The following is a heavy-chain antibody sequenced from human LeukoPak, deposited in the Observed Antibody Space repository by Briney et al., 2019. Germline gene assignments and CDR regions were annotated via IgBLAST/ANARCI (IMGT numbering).Heavy chain of an antibody. D-gene: IGHD6-13*01. Sequence: PSETLPLTCAVSGASISSGSYSWSWIRQPPGKGLEWIGYISHSGNTYYNPSLKSRVTISVDKSKNQFSLKLTSVTAADTAVYYCARYSSTWPYWYFDLWGRGTLVTVSS. CDR1: GASISSGSYS. J-gene: IGHJ2*01. CDR3: ARYSSTWPYWYFDL. V-gene: IGHV4-30-2*01. CDR2: ISHSGNT.